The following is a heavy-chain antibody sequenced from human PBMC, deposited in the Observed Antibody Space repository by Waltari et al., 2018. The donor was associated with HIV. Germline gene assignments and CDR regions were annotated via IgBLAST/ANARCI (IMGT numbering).Heavy chain of an antibody. CDR2: ISSASAYT. CDR3: ARDPSMIVVVAGRDFDY. D-gene: IGHD3-22*01. J-gene: IGHJ4*02. CDR1: GFSFRDYS. V-gene: IGHV3-21*01. Sequence: ELVESGGGLVKPGGSLSLSCAASGFSFRDYSMNWVRQAPGKGLEWVASISSASAYTYYADSVKGRFTISRDNARNSLYLQMNSLRAEDTAVYYCARDPSMIVVVAGRDFDYWGQGTLVTVSS.